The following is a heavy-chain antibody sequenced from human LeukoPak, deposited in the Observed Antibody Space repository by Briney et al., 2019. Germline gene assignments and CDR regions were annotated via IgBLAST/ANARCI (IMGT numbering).Heavy chain of an antibody. CDR3: ARGGWAAAGTLDY. J-gene: IGHJ4*02. Sequence: GGSLRLSCAASGFTFSSYWMSWVRQAPGKGLEWVANIKQDGSEKYYVDSVKGRFTISRDNAKNSLYLQMNSLRAEDTALYHCARGGWAAAGTLDYWGQGTLVTVSS. D-gene: IGHD6-13*01. CDR1: GFTFSSYW. V-gene: IGHV3-7*03. CDR2: IKQDGSEK.